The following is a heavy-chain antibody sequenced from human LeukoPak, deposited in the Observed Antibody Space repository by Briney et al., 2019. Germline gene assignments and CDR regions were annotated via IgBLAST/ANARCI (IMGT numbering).Heavy chain of an antibody. D-gene: IGHD2-15*01. V-gene: IGHV3-21*01. CDR1: GFTFSSYN. CDR2: ISSSSSYI. Sequence: GGSLRLSCAASGFTFSSYNMNWVRQAPGKGLEWVSSISSSSSYIYYADSVKGRFTISRDNAKNSLYLQMNSLRAEDTAVYYCARVYCSGGSCYGSDYFDYWGQGTLVTVSS. J-gene: IGHJ4*02. CDR3: ARVYCSGGSCYGSDYFDY.